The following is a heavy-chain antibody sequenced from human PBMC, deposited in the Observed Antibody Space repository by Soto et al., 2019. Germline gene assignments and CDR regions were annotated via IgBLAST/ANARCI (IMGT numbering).Heavy chain of an antibody. Sequence: EVQLLESWGGLVQPGGSLRLSCAASGFTFSSYAMSWVRQAPGKGLEWVSAISGSGGSTYYADSVKGRFTISRDNSKNTLYLQMNSLRAEDTAVYYCAKTKTKYSYFDDWGQGTLVTVSS. D-gene: IGHD2-15*01. CDR3: AKTKTKYSYFDD. CDR2: ISGSGGST. CDR1: GFTFSSYA. V-gene: IGHV3-23*01. J-gene: IGHJ4*02.